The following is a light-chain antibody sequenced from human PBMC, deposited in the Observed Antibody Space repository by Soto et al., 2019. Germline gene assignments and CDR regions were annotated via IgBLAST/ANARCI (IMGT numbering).Light chain of an antibody. V-gene: IGLV3-21*02. Sequence: SYELTQSPSVSVAPGQTATVTCGGRNIGAKSVHWYQQKPGQAPVLVVYDDSVRPSGIPERFSGPNSGNTATLTISRVEVGDEADYYCQVWDSGSTQYVFGAGTKVTVL. CDR1: NIGAKS. J-gene: IGLJ1*01. CDR3: QVWDSGSTQYV. CDR2: DDS.